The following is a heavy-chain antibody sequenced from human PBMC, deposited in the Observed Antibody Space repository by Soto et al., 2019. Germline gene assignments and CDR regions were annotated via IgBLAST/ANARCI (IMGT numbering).Heavy chain of an antibody. CDR3: ARDPIYCDSRGYYDYFDY. CDR1: GGSISSYY. CDR2: IYYSGST. J-gene: IGHJ4*02. V-gene: IGHV4-59*01. D-gene: IGHD3-22*01. Sequence: SETLSLTCTVSGGSISSYYWSWIRQPPGKGLEWIWYIYYSGSTNYNPSLKSRVTISVDTSKNQFSLKLSSVTAADTAVYYCARDPIYCDSRGYYDYFDYGGQGTLVPVSS.